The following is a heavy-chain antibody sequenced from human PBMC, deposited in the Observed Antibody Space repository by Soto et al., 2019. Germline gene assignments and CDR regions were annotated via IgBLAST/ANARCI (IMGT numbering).Heavy chain of an antibody. J-gene: IGHJ5*02. D-gene: IGHD3-16*02. CDR1: GGSISSSSYY. CDR2: IYYSGST. Sequence: SETLSLTCTVSGGSISSSSYYWGWIRRPPGKGLEWIGSIYYSGSTYYNPSLKSRVTISVDTSKNQFSLKLSSVTAADTAVYYCARHALSDDYIWGSYRPSNWFDPRGQGTLVTVSS. V-gene: IGHV4-39*01. CDR3: ARHALSDDYIWGSYRPSNWFDP.